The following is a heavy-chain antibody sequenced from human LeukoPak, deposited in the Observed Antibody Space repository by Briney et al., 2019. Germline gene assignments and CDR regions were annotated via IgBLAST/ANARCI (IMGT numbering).Heavy chain of an antibody. CDR2: IYYSGST. Sequence: KPSETLSLTCTVSGGSISSYYWSWIRQPPGKGLEWIGYIYYSGSTNYNPSLKSRVTISVDTSKNQFSLKLSSVTAADTAVYYCARAGYGDYVDYWGQGTLVTVSS. CDR3: ARAGYGDYVDY. CDR1: GGSISSYY. V-gene: IGHV4-59*01. J-gene: IGHJ4*02. D-gene: IGHD4-17*01.